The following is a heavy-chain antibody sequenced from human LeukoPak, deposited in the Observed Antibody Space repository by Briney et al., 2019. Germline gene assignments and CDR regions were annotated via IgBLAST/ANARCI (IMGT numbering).Heavy chain of an antibody. D-gene: IGHD6-6*01. CDR1: GFTFSSYS. J-gene: IGHJ4*02. CDR2: ISRSKDYI. CDR3: ASGIAARRDY. Sequence: PGGSLRLSCAASGFTFSSYSMAWVRQAPGKGLEWVSSISRSKDYIFYADSVKGRFTISRDNAKNSLYLQMYSLRAEDTAVYYCASGIAARRDYWGQGTLVTVSS. V-gene: IGHV3-21*01.